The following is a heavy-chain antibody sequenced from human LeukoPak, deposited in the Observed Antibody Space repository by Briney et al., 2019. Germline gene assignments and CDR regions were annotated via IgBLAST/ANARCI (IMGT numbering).Heavy chain of an antibody. CDR3: ARANSVLRYFDWFED. V-gene: IGHV4-34*01. Sequence: PSETLSLTCAVYGGSFSGYYWSWIRQPPGKGLEWIGEINHSGSTNYNPPLKSRLTISVDTSKNQFSLKLSSVTAADTAVYYCARANSVLRYFDWFEDWGQGTLVTVSS. CDR2: INHSGST. CDR1: GGSFSGYY. D-gene: IGHD3-9*01. J-gene: IGHJ5*02.